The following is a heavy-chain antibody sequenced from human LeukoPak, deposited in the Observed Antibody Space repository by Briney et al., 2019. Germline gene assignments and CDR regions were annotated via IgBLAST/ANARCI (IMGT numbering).Heavy chain of an antibody. Sequence: ASVKVSCKASGYTFTSYGISWVRQAPGQGLEWMGWISAYNGNTNYAQKLQGRVTMTTDTSTSTAYMELMSLRSDDTAVYYCARDPTGPTSRWELLNRYFDYWGQGTLVTVSS. V-gene: IGHV1-18*01. CDR1: GYTFTSYG. D-gene: IGHD1-26*01. CDR2: ISAYNGNT. CDR3: ARDPTGPTSRWELLNRYFDY. J-gene: IGHJ4*02.